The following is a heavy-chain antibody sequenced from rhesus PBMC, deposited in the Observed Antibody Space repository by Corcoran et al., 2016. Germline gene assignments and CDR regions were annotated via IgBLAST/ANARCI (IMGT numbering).Heavy chain of an antibody. CDR1: GFTFSNFW. CDR2: IKNKGDDRTA. D-gene: IGHD6S26*01. CDR3: TRGGSGWSGYFDY. Sequence: EVQLVESGGGLVQPGGSLRLSCAASGFTFSNFWMSWVRQAPGKGLEWVGRIKNKGDDRTAAYAESVKGRFTISRDDSKNTLYLQMNSLKTEDTAVYYCTRGGSGWSGYFDYWGQGVLVTVSS. J-gene: IGHJ4*01. V-gene: IGHV3-16*01.